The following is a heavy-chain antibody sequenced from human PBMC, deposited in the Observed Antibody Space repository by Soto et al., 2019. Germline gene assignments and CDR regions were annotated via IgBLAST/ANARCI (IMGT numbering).Heavy chain of an antibody. J-gene: IGHJ6*02. Sequence: GASVKISCKSSGNNFFIYTITWVRQAPGQGLEWMGRIIPIFSQTNYAQKFQGRVTINADRSTSTVDMELSGLTSEDTAVYYCARGGVGAAGGMDVWG. CDR3: ARGGVGAAGGMDV. CDR1: GNNFFIYT. V-gene: IGHV1-69*08. CDR2: IIPIFSQT. D-gene: IGHD1-26*01.